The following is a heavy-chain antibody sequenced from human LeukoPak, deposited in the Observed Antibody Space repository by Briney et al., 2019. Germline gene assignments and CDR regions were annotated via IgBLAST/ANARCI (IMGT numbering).Heavy chain of an antibody. V-gene: IGHV4-59*01. CDR1: GGSISSYY. D-gene: IGHD3-10*01. J-gene: IGHJ6*02. Sequence: SETLSLTCTVSGGSISSYYWSWIRQPPGKGLEWIGYIYYSGSTNYNPSLKSLVTISVDTSKNQFSLKLSSVTAADTAVYYCARDHSYYGSGYYYGMDVWGQGTTVTVSS. CDR2: IYYSGST. CDR3: ARDHSYYGSGYYYGMDV.